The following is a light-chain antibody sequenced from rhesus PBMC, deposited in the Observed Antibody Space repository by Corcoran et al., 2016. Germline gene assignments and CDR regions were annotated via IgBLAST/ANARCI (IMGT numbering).Light chain of an antibody. CDR2: GAS. V-gene: IGKV4-1*01. J-gene: IGKJ1*01. CDR1: QSILSSSTNKNY. Sequence: DIVMTQSPDSLAVSLGERVTINCKSSQSILSSSTNKNYLAWYQQRPGPAPQLFIYGASSRESGAPYRCSGRGSGTVFTFTISGLQVEALAVYYCQQYYSNPLTFGQGTKVEIK. CDR3: QQYYSNPLT.